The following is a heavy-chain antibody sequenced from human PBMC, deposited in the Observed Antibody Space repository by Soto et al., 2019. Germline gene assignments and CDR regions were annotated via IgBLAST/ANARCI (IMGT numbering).Heavy chain of an antibody. CDR2: VYYSGAT. Sequence: SETLSLTCNVSGDSMTSPPYYWGWIRQPPGKGLEWIGTVYYSGATYYNPSLRGRLTVSADTSKNYFSLRLTSVTAADTAVYHCARHDDWFDPWGQGIQVTVSS. CDR1: GDSMTSPPYY. J-gene: IGHJ5*02. V-gene: IGHV4-39*01. CDR3: ARHDDWFDP.